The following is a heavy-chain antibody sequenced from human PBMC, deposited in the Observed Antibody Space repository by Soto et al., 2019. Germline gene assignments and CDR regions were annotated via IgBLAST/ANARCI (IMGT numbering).Heavy chain of an antibody. CDR3: AKGIDCGADCHSYDTFDI. CDR1: GFTVNNTA. D-gene: IGHD2-21*02. J-gene: IGHJ3*02. V-gene: IGHV3-23*01. CDR2: FSGRSTNT. Sequence: EMHLLESGGGLVQPGGSLRLSCVASGFTVNNTAMTWVRQTPGGGLEWVSAFSGRSTNTYYTGSVKGRFTISKDNAKNTLYLQMNSLRAEDTAVYYCAKGIDCGADCHSYDTFDIWGQGTVVTVSS.